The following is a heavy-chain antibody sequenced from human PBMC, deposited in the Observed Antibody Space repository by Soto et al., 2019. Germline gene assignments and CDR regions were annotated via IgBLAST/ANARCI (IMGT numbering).Heavy chain of an antibody. V-gene: IGHV1-69*12. D-gene: IGHD3-3*01. CDR3: ARGSGYYPVLYYYYGMDV. CDR1: GGTFSSYA. CDR2: IIPIFGTA. J-gene: IGHJ6*02. Sequence: QVQLVQSGAEVKKPGSSVKVSCKASGGTFSSYAISWVRQAPGQGLEWMGGIIPIFGTANYAQKFQGRVTITADXXTXTDXMELSSLRSDDAAVYYCARGSGYYPVLYYYYGMDVWGQGTTFTVSS.